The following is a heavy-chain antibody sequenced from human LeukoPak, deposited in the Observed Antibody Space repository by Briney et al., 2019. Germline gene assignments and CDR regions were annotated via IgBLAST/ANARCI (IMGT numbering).Heavy chain of an antibody. J-gene: IGHJ5*02. CDR1: GGSISSGDYY. V-gene: IGHV4-30-4*08. Sequence: SQTLSLTCTVSGGSISSGDYYWSWIRQPPGKGLEWIGYIYYSGSTHYNPSLKSRVTISVDTSKNQSSLKLGSVTAADTAVYYCASRGRYWFDPWGQGTLVTVSS. CDR3: ASRGRYWFDP. CDR2: IYYSGST.